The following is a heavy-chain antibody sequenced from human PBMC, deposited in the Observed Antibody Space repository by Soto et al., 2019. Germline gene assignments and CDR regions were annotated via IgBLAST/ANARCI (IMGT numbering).Heavy chain of an antibody. CDR1: GFTFSVYY. V-gene: IGHV3-11*06. CDR2: ISSSSDST. D-gene: IGHD1-7*01. J-gene: IGHJ4*02. Sequence: QVQVVESGGGLVKPGGSLRLSCAASGFTFSVYYMSWIRQAPGKGLEWVSFISSSSDSTKYADSVKGRFTISRDNAKNSLYLQLNSLRAEDTAVYYCARGGVKGTTSRGQVYNWGQGTLVTVSS. CDR3: ARGGVKGTTSRGQVYN.